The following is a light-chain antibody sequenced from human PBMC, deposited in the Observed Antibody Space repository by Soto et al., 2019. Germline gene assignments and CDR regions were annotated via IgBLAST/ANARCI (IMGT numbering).Light chain of an antibody. CDR3: QQYGSSPLMYT. V-gene: IGKV3-20*01. Sequence: EIVLTQSPGTLSLSPGERATLSCRASQSVSSNYLTWYQQKPGQAPRLLIYGASSRATGIPDRFSGSGSGTDFTLTISRLEPEAFAVYYCQQYGSSPLMYTFGQGTKLEIK. J-gene: IGKJ2*01. CDR2: GAS. CDR1: QSVSSNY.